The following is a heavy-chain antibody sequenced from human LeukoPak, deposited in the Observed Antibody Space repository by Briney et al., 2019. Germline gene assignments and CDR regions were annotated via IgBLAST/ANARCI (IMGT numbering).Heavy chain of an antibody. CDR3: ATSDQLRWFGEARRPYYYGMDV. CDR1: GYSFTDYW. D-gene: IGHD3-10*01. J-gene: IGHJ6*02. Sequence: GESLKISCQGSGYSFTDYWIGWVRQMPGKGLEWMGIIYPGDSDTRYNPSFQGQVTISADKSIRTAYLQWSSLKASDTAMYYCATSDQLRWFGEARRPYYYGMDVWGQGTAVSVSS. V-gene: IGHV5-51*01. CDR2: IYPGDSDT.